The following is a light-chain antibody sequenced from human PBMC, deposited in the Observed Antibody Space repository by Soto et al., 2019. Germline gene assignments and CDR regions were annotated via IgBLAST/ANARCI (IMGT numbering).Light chain of an antibody. Sequence: QSALPQPASVSGSPGQSITISCAGTSSDVGAYERVSWYQQQPGKAPQLIIHEDTKRPSGVSNRFSGSKSGNTASLTISGLQAEDEADYYCCSHAGGFTVVFGGGTKLTVL. CDR2: EDT. J-gene: IGLJ3*02. CDR1: SSDVGAYER. CDR3: CSHAGGFTVV. V-gene: IGLV2-23*01.